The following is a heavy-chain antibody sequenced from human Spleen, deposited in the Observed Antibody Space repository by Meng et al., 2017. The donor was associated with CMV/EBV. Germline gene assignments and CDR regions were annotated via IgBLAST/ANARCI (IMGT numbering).Heavy chain of an antibody. CDR2: INPNSGGT. Sequence: QVQLGQSGAEGKKPGASWKVSCKASGYTFTDYYLHWGRQAPGQGLEWMGWINPNSGGTNYAQRFQGRVTMTRDTSISTAYMDLSRLRSDDTAVYYCARSQYSSGRQFDYWGQGTLVTVSS. V-gene: IGHV1-2*02. J-gene: IGHJ4*02. CDR3: ARSQYSSGRQFDY. D-gene: IGHD6-19*01. CDR1: GYTFTDYY.